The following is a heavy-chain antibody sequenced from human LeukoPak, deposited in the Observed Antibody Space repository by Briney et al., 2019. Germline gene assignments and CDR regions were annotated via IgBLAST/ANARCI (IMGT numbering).Heavy chain of an antibody. D-gene: IGHD3-3*01. J-gene: IGHJ5*02. V-gene: IGHV4-59*01. Sequence: SETLSLTCTVSGGSISSDYWSWIRQPPGMGLEWIGYIYYSGSTNYNPSLKSRVTISVDTSKNQFSLKLSSVTAADTAVYYCARYTIFEFDPWGQGTLVTVSS. CDR3: ARYTIFEFDP. CDR1: GGSISSDY. CDR2: IYYSGST.